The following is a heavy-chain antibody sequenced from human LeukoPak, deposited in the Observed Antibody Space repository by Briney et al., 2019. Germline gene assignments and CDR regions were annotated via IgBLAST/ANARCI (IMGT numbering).Heavy chain of an antibody. V-gene: IGHV1-69*04. D-gene: IGHD2/OR15-2a*01. J-gene: IGHJ4*02. CDR2: IIPILGIA. Sequence: ASVKVSCKASGGTFSSHTISWVRQAPGQGLEWMRRIIPILGIANYGQKFQGRVTITADKSTSTAYMELSSLRSEDTAVYYCARDLPTSYYFDYWGQGTLVTVSS. CDR1: GGTFSSHT. CDR3: ARDLPTSYYFDY.